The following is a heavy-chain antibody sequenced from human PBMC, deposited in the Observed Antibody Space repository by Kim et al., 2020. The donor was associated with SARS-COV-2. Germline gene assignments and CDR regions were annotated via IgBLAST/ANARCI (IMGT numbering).Heavy chain of an antibody. Sequence: YPDSFKGRFSISRENSKNTLYLQMTSLRSEDTAVYYCAKIATTVTSNFDYWGQGTLVTVSS. D-gene: IGHD4-17*01. CDR3: AKIATTVTSNFDY. J-gene: IGHJ4*02. V-gene: IGHV3-53*03.